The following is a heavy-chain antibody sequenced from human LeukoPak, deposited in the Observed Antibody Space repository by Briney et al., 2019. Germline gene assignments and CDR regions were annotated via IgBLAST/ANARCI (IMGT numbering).Heavy chain of an antibody. CDR2: IFCSGSA. D-gene: IGHD4-17*01. CDR3: AKQSATSSVNDY. CDR1: GGSISSSSYY. V-gene: IGHV4-39*01. Sequence: PSETLSLTCTVSGGSISSSSYYWGWIRQPPGQGLEWIGSIFCSGSAYYNPSLKSRVTISIDTSKNQFSLKLNSVTAADTAVYYCAKQSATSSVNDYWGQGTLVTVSS. J-gene: IGHJ4*02.